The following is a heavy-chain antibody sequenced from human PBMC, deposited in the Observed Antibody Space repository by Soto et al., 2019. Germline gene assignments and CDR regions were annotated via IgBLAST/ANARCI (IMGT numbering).Heavy chain of an antibody. D-gene: IGHD2-2*01. CDR1: GGSFSGYY. CDR3: AREVGYYSATRRNLYFDY. Sequence: SETLSLTCAVSGGSFSGYYWSWVRQPPGKGLEWIGDINHTGGSNYNPSLKSRVMISVDTAKTQFSLNVTSVTAADTAVYYCAREVGYYSATRRNLYFDYWGPGALVTVSS. V-gene: IGHV4-34*01. CDR2: INHTGGS. J-gene: IGHJ4*02.